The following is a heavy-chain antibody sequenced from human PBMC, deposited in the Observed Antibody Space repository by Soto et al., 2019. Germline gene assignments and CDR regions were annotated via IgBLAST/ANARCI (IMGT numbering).Heavy chain of an antibody. D-gene: IGHD6-6*01. CDR1: GFTFSSYA. CDR3: QLPFDY. Sequence: QVQLVESGGGVVQPGRSLRLSCAASGFTFSSYAMHWVRQAPGKGLEWVAVISYDGSNKYYADSVKGRFTISRDNSKNTLYLQMNSLRAADTAVYYCQLPFDYWGQGTLVTVSS. J-gene: IGHJ4*02. CDR2: ISYDGSNK. V-gene: IGHV3-30-3*01.